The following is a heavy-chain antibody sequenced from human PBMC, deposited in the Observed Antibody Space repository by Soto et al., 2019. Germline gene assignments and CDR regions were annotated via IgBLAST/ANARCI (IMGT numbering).Heavy chain of an antibody. CDR3: ARRYSSGFDF. D-gene: IGHD6-19*01. Sequence: GGSLRLSCAASGFNFSSYWMSWVRQAPGKGLEWVANIKQDGSEKYYVDSVKGRFTISRDNAKNSLYLQMNSLRAEDTAVYYCARRYSSGFDFWGQGTLVTVSS. J-gene: IGHJ4*02. CDR1: GFNFSSYW. CDR2: IKQDGSEK. V-gene: IGHV3-7*03.